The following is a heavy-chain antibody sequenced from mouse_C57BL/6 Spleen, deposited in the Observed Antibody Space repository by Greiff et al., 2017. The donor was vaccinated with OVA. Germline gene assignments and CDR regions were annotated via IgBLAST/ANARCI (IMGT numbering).Heavy chain of an antibody. CDR3: ARYHSRYFDY. CDR1: GYTFTDYY. V-gene: IGHV1-26*01. Sequence: VQLQQSGPELVKPGASVKISCKASGYTFTDYYMNWVKQSHGKSLEWIGDINPNNGGTSYNQKFKGKATLTVDKSSSTAYMELRSLTSEDAAVYYCARYHSRYFDYWGQGTTLTVSS. CDR2: INPNNGGT. J-gene: IGHJ2*01.